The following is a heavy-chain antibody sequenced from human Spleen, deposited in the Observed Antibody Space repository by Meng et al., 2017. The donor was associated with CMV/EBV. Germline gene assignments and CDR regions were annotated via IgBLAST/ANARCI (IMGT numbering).Heavy chain of an antibody. CDR2: LDYREPP. CDR3: ARQGGNVVVTHFDF. V-gene: IGHV4-39*01. Sequence: VSGGSISGSGYYWGWIRQAPGKGLEWIGSLDYREPPYYNPSLKSRVSMSVDTSTNQFSLDLRSMTAADSGVYYCARQGGNVVVTHFDFWGQGTLVTVSS. CDR1: GGSISGSGYY. D-gene: IGHD2-21*02. J-gene: IGHJ4*02.